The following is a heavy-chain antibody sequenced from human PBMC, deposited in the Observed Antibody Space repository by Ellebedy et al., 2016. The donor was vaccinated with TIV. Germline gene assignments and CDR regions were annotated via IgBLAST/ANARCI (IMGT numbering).Heavy chain of an antibody. D-gene: IGHD6-13*01. CDR1: GGSISSYH. CDR3: ARGSPVGSNIAAAGTIIPRQGYWFDP. Sequence: MPSETLSLTCTVSGGSISSYHWSWIRQPPGKGLEWIGEINHSGSTNYNPSLKSRVTISVDTSKNQFSLKLSSVTAADTAVYYCARGSPVGSNIAAAGTIIPRQGYWFDPWGQGTLVTVSS. CDR2: INHSGST. J-gene: IGHJ5*02. V-gene: IGHV4-34*01.